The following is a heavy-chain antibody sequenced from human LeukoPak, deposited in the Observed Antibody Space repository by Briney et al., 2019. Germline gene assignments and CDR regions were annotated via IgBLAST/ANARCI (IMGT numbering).Heavy chain of an antibody. J-gene: IGHJ3*02. Sequence: KPGGSLSLSCAASGFTYSDYYMSGTRKAPGKGLEGVSYISRSGSTIYYADSVKGRFTISRDNAKNSLYLQMNSLRAEDTAVYYCASYRRAVAGNVGMVAFDIWGQGTMVTVSS. CDR2: ISRSGSTI. V-gene: IGHV3-11*01. D-gene: IGHD6-19*01. CDR1: GFTYSDYY. CDR3: ASYRRAVAGNVGMVAFDI.